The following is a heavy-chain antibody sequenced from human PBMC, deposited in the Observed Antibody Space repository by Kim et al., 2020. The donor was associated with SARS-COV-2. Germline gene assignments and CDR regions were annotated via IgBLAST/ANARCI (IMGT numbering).Heavy chain of an antibody. D-gene: IGHD6-6*01. CDR2: LIPIFGTA. CDR3: ARGRGIAARPPGWFDS. CDR1: GGTFSSYA. Sequence: SVKVSCKASGGTFSSYAISWVRQAPGQGLEWMGVLIPIFGTATYAQKFQGRVTITADESTSTAYMELSSLRSEDTAVYYCARGRGIAARPPGWFDSWGQGTLVTVSS. V-gene: IGHV1-69*13. J-gene: IGHJ5*01.